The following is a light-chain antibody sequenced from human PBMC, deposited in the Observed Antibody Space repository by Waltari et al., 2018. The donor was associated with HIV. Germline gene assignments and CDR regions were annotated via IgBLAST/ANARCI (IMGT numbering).Light chain of an antibody. CDR1: QSINSW. V-gene: IGKV1-5*03. CDR3: QQYKTYSTT. Sequence: DIQMTQSPSTLSASVGDRVTITCRASQSINSWLAWYQQQPGKAPRLLISEASRLQSGVPSRFGGSESGTEFTLIINSLQPDDFATYYCQQYKTYSTTFGQGTNVEIK. CDR2: EAS. J-gene: IGKJ1*01.